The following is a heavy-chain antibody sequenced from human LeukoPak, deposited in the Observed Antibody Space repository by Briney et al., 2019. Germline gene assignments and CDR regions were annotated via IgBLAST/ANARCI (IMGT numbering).Heavy chain of an antibody. J-gene: IGHJ6*02. CDR1: GGSISSYY. CDR3: ARDLFLWEVKTPWVNYYYGMDV. Sequence: PSETLSLTCTVSGGSISSYYWSWIRQPPGKGLEWIGYIYYSGSTNYNPSLKSRVTISVDTSKNQFSLKLSSVTAADTAVYYCARDLFLWEVKTPWVNYYYGMDVWGQGTTVTVSS. V-gene: IGHV4-59*01. CDR2: IYYSGST. D-gene: IGHD2/OR15-2a*01.